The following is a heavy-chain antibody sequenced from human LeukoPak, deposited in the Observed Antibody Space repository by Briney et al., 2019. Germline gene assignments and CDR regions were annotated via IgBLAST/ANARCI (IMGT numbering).Heavy chain of an antibody. V-gene: IGHV1-46*01. CDR3: ARGSRPVLTGKRYFDY. J-gene: IGHJ4*02. D-gene: IGHD3-9*01. CDR2: INPSGGST. CDR1: RYTFTTYY. Sequence: ASVKVSCKASRYTFTTYYVHWVRQAPGQGLEWMGIINPSGGSTTYAQKFRGRLTMTRDMSTSTVYMELSSLRSEDTAVYYCARGSRPVLTGKRYFDYWGQGTLLTVSS.